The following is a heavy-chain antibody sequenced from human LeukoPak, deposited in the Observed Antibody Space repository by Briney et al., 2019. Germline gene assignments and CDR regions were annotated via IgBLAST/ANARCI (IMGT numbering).Heavy chain of an antibody. D-gene: IGHD3-10*01. CDR1: GFTFSSYA. Sequence: GGSLTLSCAASGFTFSSYAKCWVCQAPRQGLERVSVICVSGGRTSYADSLKSRFTTFRDNSKNTLYLLMNSLRAEDTAVYYCGKDVRVVWGVIIHYYFDFWGQGPGVIVSA. J-gene: IGHJ4*02. CDR3: GKDVRVVWGVIIHYYFDF. CDR2: ICVSGGRT. V-gene: IGHV3-23*01.